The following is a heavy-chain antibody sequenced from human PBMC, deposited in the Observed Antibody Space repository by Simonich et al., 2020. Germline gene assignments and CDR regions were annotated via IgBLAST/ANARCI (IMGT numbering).Heavy chain of an antibody. CDR2: IWYDGSNK. V-gene: IGHV3-33*01. CDR3: ARSGYSGSYYYYYGMDV. Sequence: QVQLVESGGGVVQPGRSLRLSCAASGFTFSSYGMHWVRQASGKGVGWVAVIWYDGSNKYYADSVKGRFTISRDNSKNTLYLQMNSLRAEDTAVYYCARSGYSGSYYYYYGMDVWGQGTTVTVSS. CDR1: GFTFSSYG. D-gene: IGHD1-26*01. J-gene: IGHJ6*02.